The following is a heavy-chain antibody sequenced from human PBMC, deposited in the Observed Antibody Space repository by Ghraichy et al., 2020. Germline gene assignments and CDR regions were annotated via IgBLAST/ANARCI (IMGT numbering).Heavy chain of an antibody. D-gene: IGHD2-2*01. J-gene: IGHJ3*02. Sequence: GGSLRLSCAASGFTFSTYWMTWVRQAPGKGLEWVANIKPDGSKKDYVDSVRGRFTISRDNAKNSLHLQMNSLRAEDTAVYYCARESGYCRSTTCSAAFDIWGQGTMVTVSS. CDR3: ARESGYCRSTTCSAAFDI. V-gene: IGHV3-7*01. CDR2: IKPDGSKK. CDR1: GFTFSTYW.